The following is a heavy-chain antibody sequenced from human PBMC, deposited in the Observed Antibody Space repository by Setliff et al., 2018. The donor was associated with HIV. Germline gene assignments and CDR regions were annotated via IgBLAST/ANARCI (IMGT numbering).Heavy chain of an antibody. Sequence: LSLTCTXXXGSFTSRSYYWGWIRQPPGKGLEWIGSIFYSGITYYNPSLXSRVTISXDTSKNQLSLNLTSVTAADTAVYSCARSKTFSHFWGGYYTHGAFKIXXXGTMVTVSS. J-gene: IGHJ3*02. D-gene: IGHD3-3*02. CDR1: XGSFTSRSYY. V-gene: IGHV4-39*01. CDR3: ARSKTFSHFWGGYYTHGAFKI. CDR2: IFYSGIT.